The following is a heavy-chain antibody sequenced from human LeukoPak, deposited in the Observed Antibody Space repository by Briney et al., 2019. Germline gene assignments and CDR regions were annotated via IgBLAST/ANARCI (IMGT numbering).Heavy chain of an antibody. CDR3: ARYFDWLWAFDI. D-gene: IGHD3-9*01. CDR2: IYYSGST. V-gene: IGHV4-61*01. Sequence: PETLSLTCIVSGGSVSSDTYYWSWIRQPPGKGLEWIGYIYYSGSTNYNPSLKSRVTISVDTSKNQFSLRLSSVTAADTAMYYCARYFDWLWAFDIWGQGTKVTVSS. CDR1: GGSVSSDTYY. J-gene: IGHJ3*02.